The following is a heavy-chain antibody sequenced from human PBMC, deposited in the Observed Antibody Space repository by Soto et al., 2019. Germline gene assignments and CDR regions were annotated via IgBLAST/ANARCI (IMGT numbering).Heavy chain of an antibody. CDR3: ATDTISGVVMFQGFGY. D-gene: IGHD3-3*01. Sequence: ASVKISCNVSGYTLTELSMHWVRQAPGKGLEWMGGFDPEDGETIYAQKFQGRVTMTEDTSTDTAYMELSSLRSEDTAVYYCATDTISGVVMFQGFGYWGQGTLFTVSS. J-gene: IGHJ4*02. CDR1: GYTLTELS. CDR2: FDPEDGET. V-gene: IGHV1-24*01.